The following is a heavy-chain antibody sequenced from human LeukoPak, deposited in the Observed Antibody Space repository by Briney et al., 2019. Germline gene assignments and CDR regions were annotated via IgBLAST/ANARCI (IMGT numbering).Heavy chain of an antibody. D-gene: IGHD3-22*01. CDR3: ARGLYYYDSSGYPSTNAFDI. J-gene: IGHJ3*02. Sequence: PSETLSLTCAVYGGSFSGYYWSWIRQPPGKGLEWIGEINHSGSTNYNPSLKSRVTISVDTSKNQFSLKLSSVTAADTAVYYCARGLYYYDSSGYPSTNAFDIWGQGTMVTVSS. V-gene: IGHV4-34*01. CDR1: GGSFSGYY. CDR2: INHSGST.